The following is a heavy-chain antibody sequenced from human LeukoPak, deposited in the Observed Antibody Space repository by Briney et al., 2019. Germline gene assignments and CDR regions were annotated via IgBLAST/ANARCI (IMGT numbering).Heavy chain of an antibody. CDR3: ASLYCSRSSCFFDD. CDR2: ISYSRST. Sequence: PSETLSLTCSVSGVSVSRTSYYWSWIRQPPGKGLEWIGYISYSRSTTYNPSLKSRVTISVDTSKNQFSLKLTSVTAADTAMYYCASLYCSRSSCFFDDWGQGTLVTVSS. D-gene: IGHD2-2*01. V-gene: IGHV4-61*01. CDR1: GVSVSRTSYY. J-gene: IGHJ4*02.